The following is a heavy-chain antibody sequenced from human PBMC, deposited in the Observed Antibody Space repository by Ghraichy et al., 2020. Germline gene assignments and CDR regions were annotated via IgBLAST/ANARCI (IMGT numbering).Heavy chain of an antibody. CDR1: GFTFSGYN. CDR3: ARASTVVRFYYFDGMEV. V-gene: IGHV3-48*02. Sequence: GGSLRLSCVGSGFTFSGYNMNWVRQSPGKGLECVSYISRSSRAIFYADSVKGRFTISRDNAQNSLFLQMNGLRDDDTAIYYCARASTVVRFYYFDGMEVWGQGTTVT. D-gene: IGHD4-23*01. CDR2: ISRSSRAI. J-gene: IGHJ6*02.